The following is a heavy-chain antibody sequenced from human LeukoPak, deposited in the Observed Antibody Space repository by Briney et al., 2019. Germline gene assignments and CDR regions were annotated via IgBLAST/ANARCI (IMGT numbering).Heavy chain of an antibody. J-gene: IGHJ6*03. Sequence: PGGSLRLSCAASGFTFSSYSMNWVRQAPGKGLEWVSSISSSSSYIYYADSVKGRFTISRDNAKNSLYLQMNSLRAEDTAVYYCARDQRAGYYYYYMDVWGKGTTVTISS. D-gene: IGHD3-10*01. CDR3: ARDQRAGYYYYYMDV. CDR1: GFTFSSYS. V-gene: IGHV3-21*01. CDR2: ISSSSSYI.